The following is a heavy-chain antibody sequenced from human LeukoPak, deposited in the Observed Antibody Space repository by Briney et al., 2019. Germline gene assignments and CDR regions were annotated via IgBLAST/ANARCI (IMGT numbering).Heavy chain of an antibody. V-gene: IGHV4-34*01. CDR2: INHSGST. J-gene: IGHJ4*02. D-gene: IGHD6-19*01. Sequence: PSETLSLTCAVYGGSFSGYYWSWIRQSPGKGLEWIGEINHSGSTNYNPSLKSRVTISVDTSKNQFSLKLSSVTAADTAVYYCARGGMAGTIFDYWGQGTLVTVSS. CDR3: ARGGMAGTIFDY. CDR1: GGSFSGYY.